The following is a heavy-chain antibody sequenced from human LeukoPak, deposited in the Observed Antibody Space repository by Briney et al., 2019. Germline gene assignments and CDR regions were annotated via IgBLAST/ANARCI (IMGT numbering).Heavy chain of an antibody. D-gene: IGHD1-14*01. CDR3: AREGAGSRTLFDY. Sequence: GGSLRLSCAASGFTFSSYWMSWVRQTPGKGLEWVANIKQDGSEKYYVDSVKGRFTIARDNAKHSLYLQMNSLRAEDTAVYYCAREGAGSRTLFDYWGQGTLVTVSS. J-gene: IGHJ4*02. CDR1: GFTFSSYW. CDR2: IKQDGSEK. V-gene: IGHV3-7*01.